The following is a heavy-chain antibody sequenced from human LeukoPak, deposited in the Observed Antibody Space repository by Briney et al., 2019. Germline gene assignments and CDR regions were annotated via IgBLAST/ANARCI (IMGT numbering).Heavy chain of an antibody. Sequence: SETLSLTCAVYGGSFSGYYWSWIRQPPGKGLEWIGEINHSGSTNYNPSLKSRVTISVDTSKNQFSLKLSSVTAADTAVYYCARRGPRSSSWYWGGFDPWGQGTLVTVSS. V-gene: IGHV4-34*01. CDR1: GGSFSGYY. J-gene: IGHJ5*02. CDR3: ARRGPRSSSWYWGGFDP. CDR2: INHSGST. D-gene: IGHD6-13*01.